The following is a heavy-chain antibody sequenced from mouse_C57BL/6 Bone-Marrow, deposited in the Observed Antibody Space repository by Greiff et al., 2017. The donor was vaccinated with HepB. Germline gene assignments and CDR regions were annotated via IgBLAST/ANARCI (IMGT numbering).Heavy chain of an antibody. CDR1: GFTFSDYG. CDR3: ARGYTFYFDY. J-gene: IGHJ2*01. D-gene: IGHD5-1-1*01. CDR2: ISSGSSTI. V-gene: IGHV5-17*01. Sequence: LVESGGGLVKPGGSLKLSCAASGFTFSDYGMHWVRQAPEKGLEWVAYISSGSSTIYYADTVKGRFTISRDNAKNTLFLQMTSLRSEDTAMYYCARGYTFYFDYWGQGTTLTVSS.